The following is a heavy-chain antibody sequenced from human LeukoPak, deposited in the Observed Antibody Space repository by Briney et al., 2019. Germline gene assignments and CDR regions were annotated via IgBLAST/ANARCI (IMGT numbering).Heavy chain of an antibody. J-gene: IGHJ3*02. CDR1: GYTFTSYG. V-gene: IGHV1-18*01. CDR3: ARGAVLGYDLTAFDI. CDR2: ISAYNGNT. D-gene: IGHD3-16*01. Sequence: ASVNVSCKASGYTFTSYGISWVRQAPGQGLEWMGWISAYNGNTNYAQKLQGRVTMTTDTSTSTAYMELRSLRSDDTAVYYCARGAVLGYDLTAFDIWGQGTMVTVSS.